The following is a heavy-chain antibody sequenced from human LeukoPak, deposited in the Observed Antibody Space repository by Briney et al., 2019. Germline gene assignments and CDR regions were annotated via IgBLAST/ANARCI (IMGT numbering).Heavy chain of an antibody. CDR2: ISGSGGST. V-gene: IGHV3-23*01. CDR1: GFTFSSYA. J-gene: IGHJ4*02. Sequence: GGSLRLSCAASGFTFSSYAMSWVRQAPGKGLEWVSAISGSGGSTYYADSVKGRFTISRDNSKNTLYLQMHSLRAEDTAVYYCAKNIRWELRSCLDYWGQGTLVTVSS. CDR3: AKNIRWELRSCLDY. D-gene: IGHD1-26*01.